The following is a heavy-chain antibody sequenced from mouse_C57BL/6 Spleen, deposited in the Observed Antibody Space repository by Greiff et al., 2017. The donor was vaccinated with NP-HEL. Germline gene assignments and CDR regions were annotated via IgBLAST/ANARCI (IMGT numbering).Heavy chain of an antibody. CDR2: IYPGSGST. J-gene: IGHJ3*01. CDR1: GYTFTSYW. D-gene: IGHD2-1*01. V-gene: IGHV1-55*01. Sequence: QVQLQQPGAELVKPGASVKMSCKASGYTFTSYWITWVKQRPGQGLEWIGDIYPGSGSTNYNEKFKSKATLTVDTSSSTAYMQLSSLTSEDSAVYYCARRKNYGNYAGFAYWGQRTLVTVSA. CDR3: ARRKNYGNYAGFAY.